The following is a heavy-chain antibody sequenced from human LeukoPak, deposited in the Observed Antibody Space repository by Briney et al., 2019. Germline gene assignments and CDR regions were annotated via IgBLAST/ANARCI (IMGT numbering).Heavy chain of an antibody. CDR1: GFTFSSYA. CDR2: ISGSGDST. Sequence: GGSLRLSCAASGFTFSSYAMSWVRQAPGKGLEWVSAISGSGDSTYYADSVKGRFTISRDNSKNTLYLQMNSLRAEDTAVYYCAKSDSSGFRGYWYFDLWGRGTLVTVSS. J-gene: IGHJ2*01. D-gene: IGHD6-19*01. CDR3: AKSDSSGFRGYWYFDL. V-gene: IGHV3-23*01.